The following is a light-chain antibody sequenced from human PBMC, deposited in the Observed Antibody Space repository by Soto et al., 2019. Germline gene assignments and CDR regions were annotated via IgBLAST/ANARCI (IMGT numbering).Light chain of an antibody. Sequence: DIMMTQSPDSLAVSLGERATINCKSSQSVLYSSNNKNYLAWYQQKPGQPPKLLMYWASTRESGVPDRFSGSGSGTDFTLTISSLQAEDVAVYYCRQYYSTPLTFGGGTKVDIK. CDR1: QSVLYSSNNKNY. V-gene: IGKV4-1*01. J-gene: IGKJ4*01. CDR2: WAS. CDR3: RQYYSTPLT.